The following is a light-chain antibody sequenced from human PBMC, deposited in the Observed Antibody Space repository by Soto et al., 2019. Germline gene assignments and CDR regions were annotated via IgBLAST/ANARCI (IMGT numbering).Light chain of an antibody. V-gene: IGKV1-33*01. CDR3: QEAYSFPVT. Sequence: DIQMTQSPSSLSASVGDRVTITCHASQDISNYLNWYQQKPGKAPKLLIYDASNLETGVPSRFSGSGSGTDFTLTISSLQPEDFATYYCQEAYSFPVTFGLGTRLEI. CDR2: DAS. J-gene: IGKJ5*01. CDR1: QDISNY.